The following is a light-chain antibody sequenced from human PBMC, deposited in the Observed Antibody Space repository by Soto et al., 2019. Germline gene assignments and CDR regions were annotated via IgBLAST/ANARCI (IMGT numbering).Light chain of an antibody. V-gene: IGLV2-8*01. CDR2: EVS. CDR1: SGDVGGYNY. J-gene: IGLJ3*02. CDR3: SSYAVSSAWV. Sequence: QSALTQPPSASGSPGQSVTISCTGTSGDVGGYNYVSWYQHHPGKAPQLIIYEVSKRPSGVPDRFSGYKSGNTASLTVSGLQAEEEADYYCSSYAVSSAWVFGGGTKLTVL.